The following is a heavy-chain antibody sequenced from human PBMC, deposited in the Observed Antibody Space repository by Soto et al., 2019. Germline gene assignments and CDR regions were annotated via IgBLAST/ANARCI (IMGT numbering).Heavy chain of an antibody. J-gene: IGHJ5*02. V-gene: IGHV1-46*03. CDR2: INPSGGST. CDR1: GYTFTSYY. CDR3: ASIIRPKNRFDP. Sequence: QVQLVQSGAEVKKPGASVKVSCKASGYTFTSYYMHWVRQAPGQGLEWMGMINPSGGSTSYAQKFQGRVTMTRDTSTSTVYMELSSLRSEDTAVYYCASIIRPKNRFDPWGQGTLVTVSS.